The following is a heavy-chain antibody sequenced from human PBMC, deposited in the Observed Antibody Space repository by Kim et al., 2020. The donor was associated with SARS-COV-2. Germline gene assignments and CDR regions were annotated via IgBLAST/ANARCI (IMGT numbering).Heavy chain of an antibody. CDR3: TTDRWSRSYYYDSSGFPNWFDP. CDR2: IKSKTDGGTT. CDR1: GFTFSNAW. D-gene: IGHD3-22*01. V-gene: IGHV3-15*01. J-gene: IGHJ5*02. Sequence: GGSLRLSCAASGFTFSNAWMSWVRQAPGKGLEWVGRIKSKTDGGTTDYAAPVKGRFTISSDDSKNTLYLQMNSLKTEDTAVYYCTTDRWSRSYYYDSSGFPNWFDPWGQGTLVTVSS.